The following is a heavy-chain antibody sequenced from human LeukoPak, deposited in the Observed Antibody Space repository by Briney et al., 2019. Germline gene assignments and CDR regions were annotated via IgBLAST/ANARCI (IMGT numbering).Heavy chain of an antibody. CDR2: ISGSGGST. CDR1: GFTVSSNY. J-gene: IGHJ4*02. CDR3: AKVAAAVDYFDY. V-gene: IGHV3-23*01. Sequence: GGSLRLSCAASGFTVSSNYMSWVRQAPGKGLEWVSAISGSGGSTYYADSVKGRFTIPRDNSKNTLYLQMNSLRAEDTAVYYCAKVAAAVDYFDYWGQGTLVTVSS. D-gene: IGHD6-13*01.